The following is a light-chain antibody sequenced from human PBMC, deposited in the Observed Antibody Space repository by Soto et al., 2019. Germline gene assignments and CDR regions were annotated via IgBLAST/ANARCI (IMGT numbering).Light chain of an antibody. CDR2: DVS. J-gene: IGLJ1*01. Sequence: VLTQPASVSGSPGQSITISCTGTSSDVGAYNYDSWYQQYPGEAPKVIIYDVSHRPAGVSNRFSGSKSGNTASLTISGLQTQDEADYYCSSYTSATTYVFGTGTKVTVL. CDR1: SSDVGAYNY. CDR3: SSYTSATTYV. V-gene: IGLV2-14*01.